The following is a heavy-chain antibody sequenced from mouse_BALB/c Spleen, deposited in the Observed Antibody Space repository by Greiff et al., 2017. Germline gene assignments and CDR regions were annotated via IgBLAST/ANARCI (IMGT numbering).Heavy chain of an antibody. CDR3: ARNKGLFYAMDY. D-gene: IGHD1-3*01. CDR1: GFSLTSYG. Sequence: VQVVESGPGLVQPSQSLSITCTVSGFSLTSYGVHWVRQSPGKGLEWLGVIWSGGSTDYNAAFISRLSISKDNSKSQVFFKMNSLQANDTAIYYCARNKGLFYAMDYWGQGTSVTVSS. V-gene: IGHV2-2*02. J-gene: IGHJ4*01. CDR2: IWSGGST.